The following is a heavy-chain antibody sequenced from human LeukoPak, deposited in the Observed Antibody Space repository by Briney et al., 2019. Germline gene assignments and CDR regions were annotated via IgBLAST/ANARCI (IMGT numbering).Heavy chain of an antibody. V-gene: IGHV3-74*01. CDR2: IKSDGSST. D-gene: IGHD5-24*01. J-gene: IGHJ4*02. CDR1: GFTFSSYW. Sequence: GGSLRLSCAASGFTFSSYWMHWVRQAPGKGLVWVSRIKSDGSSTNYADSVKGRFTISRDNAKNSLYLQMNSLRAEDTAVCYCARERARDGNYHFDYWGQGTLVTVSS. CDR3: ARERARDGNYHFDY.